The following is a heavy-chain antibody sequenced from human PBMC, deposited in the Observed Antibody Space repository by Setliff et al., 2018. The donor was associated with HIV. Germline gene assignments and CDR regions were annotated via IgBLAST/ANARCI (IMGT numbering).Heavy chain of an antibody. CDR1: GFTFSSYA. CDR2: ISGSGGST. CDR3: ARKITMVRGVIRFGAFDI. J-gene: IGHJ3*02. Sequence: GGSLRLSCAASGFTFSSYAMSWVRQAPGKGLEWVSAISGSGGSTYYADSVKGRFTISRDNSKNTLHLQMNSLRAEDTAVYYCARKITMVRGVIRFGAFDIWGQGTMVTVSS. D-gene: IGHD3-10*01. V-gene: IGHV3-23*01.